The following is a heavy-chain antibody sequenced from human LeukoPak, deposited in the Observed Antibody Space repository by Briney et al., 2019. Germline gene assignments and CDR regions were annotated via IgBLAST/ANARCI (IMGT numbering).Heavy chain of an antibody. J-gene: IGHJ5*02. Sequence: ASVKVSCKVSGYTLTELSMHWVRQAPGKGLEWMGGFDPEDGETIYAQKFQGRVTMTEDTSTDTAYMELSSLRSEDTAVYYCATVYCSSTSCSNWFDPWGQGTLVTVSS. V-gene: IGHV1-24*01. CDR3: ATVYCSSTSCSNWFDP. CDR1: GYTLTELS. CDR2: FDPEDGET. D-gene: IGHD2-2*01.